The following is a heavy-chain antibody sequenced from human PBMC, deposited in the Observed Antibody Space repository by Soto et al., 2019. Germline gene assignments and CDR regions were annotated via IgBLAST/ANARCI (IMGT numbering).Heavy chain of an antibody. D-gene: IGHD6-19*01. CDR2: ISGSGGST. J-gene: IGHJ2*01. CDR3: AKRSSGWYFDL. Sequence: EVQLLESGGGLVQSGGSLRLSCAASGFTFSSYAMSWVRQAPGKGLEWVSVISGSGGSTYYANSVKGRFTISRDNSKNTLYLRMNSLRAEDTAVYYCAKRSSGWYFDLWGRGTLVTVSS. V-gene: IGHV3-23*01. CDR1: GFTFSSYA.